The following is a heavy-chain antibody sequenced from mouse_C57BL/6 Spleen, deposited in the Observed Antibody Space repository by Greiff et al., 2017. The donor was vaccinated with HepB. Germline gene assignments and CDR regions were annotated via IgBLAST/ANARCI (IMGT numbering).Heavy chain of an antibody. CDR3: TREGYGAWFAY. J-gene: IGHJ3*01. CDR2: ISGGGGNT. Sequence: DVMLVESGGGLVKPGGSLKLSCAASGFTFSSYTMSWVRQTPEKRLEWVATISGGGGNTYYPDSVQGRFTISRDNAKNTLYLQKSSLRSEDTAVYYCTREGYGAWFAYWGQGTLVTVSA. CDR1: GFTFSSYT. D-gene: IGHD2-2*01. V-gene: IGHV5-9*01.